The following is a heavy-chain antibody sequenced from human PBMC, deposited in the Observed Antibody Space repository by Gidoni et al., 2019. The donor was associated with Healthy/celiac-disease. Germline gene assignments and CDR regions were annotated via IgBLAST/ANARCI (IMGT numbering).Heavy chain of an antibody. CDR3: ARDKIGGSNYYYYGMDV. CDR1: GGTFSSYA. D-gene: IGHD1-26*01. Sequence: QVQLVQSGAEVKKPGSSVKVSCKASGGTFSSYAISWVRQAPGQGLEWMGRIIPILGIANYAQKFQGRVTITADKSTSTAYMELSSLRSEDTAVYYCARDKIGGSNYYYYGMDVWGQGTTVTVSS. J-gene: IGHJ6*02. V-gene: IGHV1-69*04. CDR2: IIPILGIA.